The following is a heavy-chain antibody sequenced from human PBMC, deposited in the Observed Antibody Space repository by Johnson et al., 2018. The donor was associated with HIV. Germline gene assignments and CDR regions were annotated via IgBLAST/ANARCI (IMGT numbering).Heavy chain of an antibody. CDR3: ARVIGYDSSGKAFDI. Sequence: VQLVESGGGLVQPGGSLRLSCEASGFTITNDYMSWVRQAPGKGLEWVSGINWNGGSTGYADSVKGRFTISRDNAKNSLHLQMNSLRAEDTALYYCARVIGYDSSGKAFDIWGQGTMVTVSS. CDR1: GFTITNDY. J-gene: IGHJ3*02. D-gene: IGHD3-22*01. V-gene: IGHV3-20*04. CDR2: INWNGGST.